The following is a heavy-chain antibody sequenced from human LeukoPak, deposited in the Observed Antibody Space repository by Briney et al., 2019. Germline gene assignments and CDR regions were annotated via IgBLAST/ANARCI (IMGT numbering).Heavy chain of an antibody. J-gene: IGHJ1*01. CDR2: IRSKAYGGTT. V-gene: IGHV3-49*04. D-gene: IGHD3-3*01. CDR1: GFTFGDYA. CDR3: TREPNDFWSGYASAEYFQH. Sequence: GGSLRLSCTASGFTFGDYAMSWVRQAPGKGLEWVGFIRSKAYGGTTEYAASVKGRFTISRDDSKSIAYLQMNSLKTEDTAVYYCTREPNDFWSGYASAEYFQHWGQGTLVTVSS.